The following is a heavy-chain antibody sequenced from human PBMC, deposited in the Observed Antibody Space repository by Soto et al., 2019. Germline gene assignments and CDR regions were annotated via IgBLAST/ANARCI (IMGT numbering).Heavy chain of an antibody. V-gene: IGHV4-59*08. CDR1: GGSISNYY. CDR3: ARRYSSSFDE. D-gene: IGHD6-13*01. J-gene: IGHJ4*02. Sequence: PSETLSLTCTVSGGSISNYYWSWIRQPPGKGLEWIGYIFYSGSTNYNPSLKSRVTISVDTSKNQFSLKLSSVTAADTAVYYCARRYSSSFDEWGQGTLVTVSS. CDR2: IFYSGST.